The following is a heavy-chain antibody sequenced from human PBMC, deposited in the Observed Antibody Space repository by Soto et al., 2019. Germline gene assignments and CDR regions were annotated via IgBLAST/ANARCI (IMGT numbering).Heavy chain of an antibody. CDR1: GYSFTSYW. V-gene: IGHV5-51*01. CDR3: ARHGYAMYYYYGMDV. CDR2: IYLGDSDT. Sequence: GESLKISCKGSGYSFTSYWIGWVRQMPGKGLEWMGIIYLGDSDTRYSPSFQGQVTISADKSISTAYLQWSSLKASDTAMYYCARHGYAMYYYYGMDVWGQGTTVTVYS. J-gene: IGHJ6*02. D-gene: IGHD2-8*01.